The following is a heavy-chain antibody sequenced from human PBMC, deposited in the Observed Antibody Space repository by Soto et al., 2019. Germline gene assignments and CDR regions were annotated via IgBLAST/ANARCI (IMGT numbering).Heavy chain of an antibody. Sequence: WVTLRRSCAASGFTFSSYAMHWVRQAPGKGLEWVAVISYDGSNKYYADSVKGRFTISRDNSKNTLYLQMNSLRAEDTAVYYCARVVRWCSSTSCHRPYYYYYGMDVWGQGTPVTVSS. CDR2: ISYDGSNK. D-gene: IGHD2-2*01. CDR1: GFTFSSYA. CDR3: ARVVRWCSSTSCHRPYYYYYGMDV. V-gene: IGHV3-30-3*01. J-gene: IGHJ6*02.